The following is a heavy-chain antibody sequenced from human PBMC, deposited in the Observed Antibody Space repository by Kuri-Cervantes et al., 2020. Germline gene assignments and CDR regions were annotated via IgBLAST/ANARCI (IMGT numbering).Heavy chain of an antibody. CDR1: GGSFSGHY. V-gene: IGHV4-34*01. Sequence: SQTLSLTCAVYGGSFSGHYWSWIRQPPGKGLEWIGEINHSGSTNYNPSLKSRVTISVDTSKNQFSLKLSSVTAADTAVYYCAGGRLYYYGSGTIDYWGQGTLVTVSS. CDR3: AGGRLYYYGSGTIDY. D-gene: IGHD3-10*01. CDR2: INHSGST. J-gene: IGHJ4*02.